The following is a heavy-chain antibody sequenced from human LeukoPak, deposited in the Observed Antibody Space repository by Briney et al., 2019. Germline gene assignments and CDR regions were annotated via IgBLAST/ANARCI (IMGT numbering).Heavy chain of an antibody. V-gene: IGHV3-30*18. CDR1: GFTFSGYG. CDR2: ISYDGSNK. J-gene: IGHJ6*02. Sequence: GGSLRLSCAASGFTFSGYGMHWVRQAPGKGLEWVAVISYDGSNKYYADSVKGRFTISRDNSKNTLYLQMNSLRAEDTAVYYCAKVTVPRPAYYYYYGMDVWGRGTTVTVSS. CDR3: AKVTVPRPAYYYYYGMDV. D-gene: IGHD2-2*01.